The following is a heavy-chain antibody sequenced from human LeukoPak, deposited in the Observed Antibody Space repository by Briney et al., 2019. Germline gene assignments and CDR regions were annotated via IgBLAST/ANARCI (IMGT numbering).Heavy chain of an antibody. J-gene: IGHJ4*02. D-gene: IGHD3-3*01. CDR1: GFTVNNNY. CDR3: AKESGYYHY. CDR2: IYGGGDT. V-gene: IGHV3-53*01. Sequence: GGSLRLSCAASGFTVNNNYVNWVRQAPGKGLEWVSIIYGGGDTSYADSVRGRFTISRDNSKNTVYLQMNSLRAEDTAVYYCAKESGYYHYWGQGTLVTVSS.